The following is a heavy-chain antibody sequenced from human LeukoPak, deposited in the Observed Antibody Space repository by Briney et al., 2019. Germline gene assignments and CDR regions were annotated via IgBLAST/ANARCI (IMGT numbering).Heavy chain of an antibody. V-gene: IGHV4-59*01. CDR3: AGVPRFGYGQHKIDY. CDR2: IYYSGST. D-gene: IGHD5-18*01. CDR1: GGSFSSYY. Sequence: SETLSLTCAVYGGSFSSYYWSWIRQPPGKGLEWIGYIYYSGSTNYNPSLKSRVTISVDTSKNQFSLKLSSVTAADTAVYYCAGVPRFGYGQHKIDYWGQGTLVTVSS. J-gene: IGHJ4*02.